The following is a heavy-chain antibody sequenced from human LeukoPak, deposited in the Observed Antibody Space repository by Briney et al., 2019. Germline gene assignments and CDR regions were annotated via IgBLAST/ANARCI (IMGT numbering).Heavy chain of an antibody. CDR2: IYWDGDQ. J-gene: IGHJ4*02. V-gene: IGHV2-5*02. Sequence: SGPTLVKPTQTLTLTCTFSGFSLSTSGAGVGWIRQPPGKALEWLAVIYWDGDQRYSPSLESRLTITKDTSKNQVVLTMTNMDPVDTAAYFCAHSYDTAMGHYFDYWGQGTLVTVSS. D-gene: IGHD5-18*01. CDR1: GFSLSTSGAG. CDR3: AHSYDTAMGHYFDY.